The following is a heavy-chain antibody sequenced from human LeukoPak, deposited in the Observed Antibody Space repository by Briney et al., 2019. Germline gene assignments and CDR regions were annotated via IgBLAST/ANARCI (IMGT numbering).Heavy chain of an antibody. J-gene: IGHJ4*02. CDR2: ISAYNGNT. CDR1: GYTFTSYG. Sequence: GASVKVSCKASGYTFTSYGISWVRQAPGQGLEWMGWISAYNGNTNYAQKLQGRVTMTTDTSTSTAYMELRSLRSDDTAVYYCARVARTYYYGSGSYGPFDYWGQGTLVTVSS. CDR3: ARVARTYYYGSGSYGPFDY. D-gene: IGHD3-10*01. V-gene: IGHV1-18*01.